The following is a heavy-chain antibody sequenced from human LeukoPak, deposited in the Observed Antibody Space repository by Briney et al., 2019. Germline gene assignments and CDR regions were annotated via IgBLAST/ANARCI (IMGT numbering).Heavy chain of an antibody. CDR1: GGSISSSNW. CDR2: IYHSGST. J-gene: IGHJ3*02. V-gene: IGHV4-4*02. CDR3: ARESPDILTGYYAFDI. D-gene: IGHD3-9*01. Sequence: SGTLSLTCAVSGGSISSSNWWSWVRQPPGKGLEWIGEIYHSGSTNYNPSLKSRVTISVDKSKNQFSLKLSSVPAADTAVYYCARESPDILTGYYAFDIWGQGTMVTVSS.